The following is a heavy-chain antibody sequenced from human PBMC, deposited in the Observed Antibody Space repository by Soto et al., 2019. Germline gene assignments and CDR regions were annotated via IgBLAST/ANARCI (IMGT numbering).Heavy chain of an antibody. J-gene: IGHJ1*01. CDR2: ISGSGIST. CDR3: AKKSCGGGSCYSIPSFQH. CDR1: GFTFSSYA. D-gene: IGHD2-15*01. Sequence: EVQLLESGGGLVQPGGSLRLSCAASGFTFSSYAMSWVRQAPGKGLEWVSVISGSGISTYYADSVKGRFTISRDNSKNTLFLQMNSVRAEDTAVYYCAKKSCGGGSCYSIPSFQHGGQGTLVTVSS. V-gene: IGHV3-23*01.